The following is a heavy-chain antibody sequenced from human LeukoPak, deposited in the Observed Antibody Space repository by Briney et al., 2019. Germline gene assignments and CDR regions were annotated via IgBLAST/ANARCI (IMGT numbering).Heavy chain of an antibody. Sequence: PSETLSLTCAVYGGSFSGYYWSWIRQPPGKGLEWTGYIYHSGSTYYNPSLKSRVTISVDRSKNQFSLKLSSVTAADTAVYYCARAPIATGTTVGLFDYWGQGTLVTVSS. J-gene: IGHJ4*02. V-gene: IGHV4-34*01. CDR2: IYHSGST. D-gene: IGHD1-7*01. CDR3: ARAPIATGTTVGLFDY. CDR1: GGSFSGYY.